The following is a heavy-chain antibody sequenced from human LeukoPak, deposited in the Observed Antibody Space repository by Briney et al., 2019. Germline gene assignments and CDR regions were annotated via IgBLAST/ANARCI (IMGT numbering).Heavy chain of an antibody. J-gene: IGHJ5*02. V-gene: IGHV3-73*01. CDR2: IRSKANSYAT. CDR1: GFTFSGSA. CDR3: TRLPNYGDNWFGP. D-gene: IGHD3-16*01. Sequence: GGSLRLSCAASGFTFSGSAMPWVRQASGKGLEWVGRIRSKANSYATAYAASVKGRFTISRDDSKNTAYLQMNSLKTEDTAVYYCTRLPNYGDNWFGPWGQGTLVTVSS.